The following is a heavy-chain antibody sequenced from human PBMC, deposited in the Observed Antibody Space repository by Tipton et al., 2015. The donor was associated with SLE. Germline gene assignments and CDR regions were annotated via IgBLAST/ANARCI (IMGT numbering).Heavy chain of an antibody. CDR1: GFTFSSYA. CDR3: AKGSRSFDP. J-gene: IGHJ5*02. V-gene: IGHV3-30*18. CDR2: ISFDGSTK. D-gene: IGHD6-6*01. Sequence: SLRLSCAASGFTFSSYAMHWVRQTPGKGLEWVSLISFDGSTKYYADSVKGRFTISRDNSKNTLYLQMNSLRAEDTAVYYCAKGSRSFDPWGQGTLVTVSS.